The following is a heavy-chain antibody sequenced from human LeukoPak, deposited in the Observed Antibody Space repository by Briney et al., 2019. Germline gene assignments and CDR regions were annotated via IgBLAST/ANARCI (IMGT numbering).Heavy chain of an antibody. V-gene: IGHV3-7*01. D-gene: IGHD3-3*01. CDR3: TRDTGLTIFGPRFDY. Sequence: GGSLRLSCVVSGFTFSNHWMSWVRQAPGKGLEWVANIKQDGSEKYYVDSVEGRFTISRDNAKNSLYLQMNSLRAEDTAVYYCTRDTGLTIFGPRFDYWGQGTLVTVSS. J-gene: IGHJ4*02. CDR1: GFTFSNHW. CDR2: IKQDGSEK.